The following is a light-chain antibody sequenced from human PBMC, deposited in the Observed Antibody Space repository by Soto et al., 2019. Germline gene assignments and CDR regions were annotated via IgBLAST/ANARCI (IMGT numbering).Light chain of an antibody. V-gene: IGKV1-12*01. CDR1: QSISTW. CDR2: AAS. Sequence: DIQMAQSPSSVSASVGDTVTITCRASQSISTWLAWYQQTPGTVPKLLIYAASSLQSGVPSRFSGSGAGTEFTLTITSLQPEDFGTYYCQQGDSFPITFGQGTRLEIK. J-gene: IGKJ5*01. CDR3: QQGDSFPIT.